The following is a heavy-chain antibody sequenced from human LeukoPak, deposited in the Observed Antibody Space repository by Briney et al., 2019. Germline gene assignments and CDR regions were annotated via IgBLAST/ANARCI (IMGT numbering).Heavy chain of an antibody. CDR3: ARETFGESVYFDY. J-gene: IGHJ4*02. CDR2: INPNSGGT. D-gene: IGHD3-10*01. V-gene: IGHV1-2*04. Sequence: GASVKVSCKASGYTFTGYYMHWVRQAPGQGLEWMGWINPNSGGTNYAQKFQGWVTMTRDTSISTAYMELSRLRSDDTAVYYCARETFGESVYFDYWGQGTLVTVSS. CDR1: GYTFTGYY.